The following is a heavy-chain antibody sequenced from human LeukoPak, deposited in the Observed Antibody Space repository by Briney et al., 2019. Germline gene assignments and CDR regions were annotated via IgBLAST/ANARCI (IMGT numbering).Heavy chain of an antibody. Sequence: ASVKDSCKASGYTFTGYYMHWVRQAPGQGREWMGWINPNIGGTNYAQKFQGRVTMARETSISTAYMELSRLRSDDTAVYYCARGSSWFLPFDPWGQGTLVTVSS. CDR3: ARGSSWFLPFDP. CDR2: INPNIGGT. J-gene: IGHJ5*02. V-gene: IGHV1-2*02. D-gene: IGHD6-13*01. CDR1: GYTFTGYY.